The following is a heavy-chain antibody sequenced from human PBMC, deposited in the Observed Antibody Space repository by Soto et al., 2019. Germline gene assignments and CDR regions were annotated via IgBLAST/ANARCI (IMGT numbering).Heavy chain of an antibody. CDR2: IYVTGTT. Sequence: NPSETLSLTCSVSGGTISKSFWSWVRKPVGGGLEWMGRIYVTGTTDYNPSLRGRITMSVDVVKKTFSLRLTSVTAADTGVYYCVRDGSKTLRDWFDPWGQGLRVTVSS. CDR1: GGTISKSF. V-gene: IGHV4-4*07. J-gene: IGHJ5*02. CDR3: VRDGSKTLRDWFDP.